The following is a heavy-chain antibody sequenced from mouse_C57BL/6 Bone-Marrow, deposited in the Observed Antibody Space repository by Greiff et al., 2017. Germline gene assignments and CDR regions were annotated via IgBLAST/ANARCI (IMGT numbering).Heavy chain of an antibody. D-gene: IGHD4-1*01. CDR1: GYTFTSYW. Sequence: QVQLQQPGAELVKPGASVKLSCKASGYTFTSYWMHWVKQRPGQGLEWIGMIHPNSGSTNYNEKFKSKATLTVDKSSSTAYMQLSSLKSEDSAVYYCASLTGTLFAYWGQGTLVTVSA. CDR3: ASLTGTLFAY. V-gene: IGHV1-64*01. J-gene: IGHJ3*01. CDR2: IHPNSGST.